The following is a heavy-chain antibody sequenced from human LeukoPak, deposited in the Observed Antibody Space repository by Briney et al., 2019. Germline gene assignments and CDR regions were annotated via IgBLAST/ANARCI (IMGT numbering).Heavy chain of an antibody. Sequence: PEASVTVSCKVSGHTLSELTMHWVRQAPGKGLEWMGGFDPENDERIYAQKFRGRLTMTEDTSTDTAYMELSSLRSEDTAVYFCATEMTSVVPDYWGQGTLVTVSS. CDR1: GHTLSELT. CDR3: ATEMTSVVPDY. D-gene: IGHD4-11*01. V-gene: IGHV1-24*01. J-gene: IGHJ4*02. CDR2: FDPENDER.